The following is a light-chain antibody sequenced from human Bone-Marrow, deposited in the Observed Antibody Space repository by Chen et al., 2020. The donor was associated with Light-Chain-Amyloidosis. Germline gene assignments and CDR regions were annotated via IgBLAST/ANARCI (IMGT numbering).Light chain of an antibody. Sequence: QSALTQPASVSGSPGQSTTISCTGTSSDVGSYNLVSWYQQHPGKVPNLMIYDDSKRPSGVSDRFSGSKSGNAASLTISGLQADDGAEYYCSSYAGGTTFVIFGGGTKLTVL. CDR3: SSYAGGTTFVI. CDR2: DDS. V-gene: IGLV2-23*02. CDR1: SSDVGSYNL. J-gene: IGLJ2*01.